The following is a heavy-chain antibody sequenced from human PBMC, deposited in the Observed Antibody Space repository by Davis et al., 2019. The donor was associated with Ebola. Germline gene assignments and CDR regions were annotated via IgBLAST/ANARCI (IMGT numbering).Heavy chain of an antibody. Sequence: GESLKISCAASGFTFSSYGMHWVRQAPGKGLEWVAVISYDGSNKYYADSVKGRFTISRDNSKNTLYLQMNSLRAEDTAVYYCARAGGSTTLTAPSMDVWGQGTTVTVSS. V-gene: IGHV3-30*03. CDR1: GFTFSSYG. CDR3: ARAGGSTTLTAPSMDV. CDR2: ISYDGSNK. J-gene: IGHJ6*02. D-gene: IGHD2-21*02.